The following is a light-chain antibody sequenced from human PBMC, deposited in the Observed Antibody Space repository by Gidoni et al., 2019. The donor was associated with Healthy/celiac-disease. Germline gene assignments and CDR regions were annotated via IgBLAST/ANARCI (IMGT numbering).Light chain of an antibody. CDR2: TLS. CDR1: QSLLDSDDGNTY. V-gene: IGKV2-40*01. CDR3: MQRIEFPFT. J-gene: IGKJ3*01. Sequence: DIVMTQTPLSLPVTPGEPASISCRSSQSLLDSDDGNTYLDWYLQKPGQSPQLLSFTLSVRASGVPDRFSGSGSGTDFTLKISRVEAEDVGVYYCMQRIEFPFTFGPGTKVDIK.